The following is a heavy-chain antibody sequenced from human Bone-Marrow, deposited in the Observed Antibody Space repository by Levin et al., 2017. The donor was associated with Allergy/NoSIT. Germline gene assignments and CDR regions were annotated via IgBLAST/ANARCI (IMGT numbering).Heavy chain of an antibody. Sequence: ASVKVSCKPSGYSFTSYNVYWVRQAPGQGLEWMGYINPNSGNTGYAQKFQGRVIMTRNSSITTAYMELSGRRFEDTAIYFCARGDCYSGSCYGPDWFDPWGQGTQVTVSS. V-gene: IGHV1-8*01. CDR1: GYSFTSYN. D-gene: IGHD2-15*01. CDR2: INPNSGNT. J-gene: IGHJ5*02. CDR3: ARGDCYSGSCYGPDWFDP.